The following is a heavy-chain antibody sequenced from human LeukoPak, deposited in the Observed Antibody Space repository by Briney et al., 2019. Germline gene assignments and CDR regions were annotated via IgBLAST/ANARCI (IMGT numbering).Heavy chain of an antibody. V-gene: IGHV3-23*01. CDR3: AKDRPTLIVGATTDVDY. D-gene: IGHD1-26*01. CDR1: GFTFSSYA. CDR2: ISGSGGST. Sequence: GGSLRLSCAASGFTFSSYAMSWVRQAPGKGLEWVSAISGSGGSTYYADSVKGRFTISRDNSKNTLYLQMNSLRAEDTAVYYCAKDRPTLIVGATTDVDYWGQGTLVTVSS. J-gene: IGHJ4*02.